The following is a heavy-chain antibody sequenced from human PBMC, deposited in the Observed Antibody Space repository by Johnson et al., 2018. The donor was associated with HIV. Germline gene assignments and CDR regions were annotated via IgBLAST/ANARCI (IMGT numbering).Heavy chain of an antibody. CDR2: ISYDGSYK. D-gene: IGHD6-6*01. J-gene: IGHJ3*02. CDR3: AKQHEQLVEPDAFDI. V-gene: IGHV3-30-3*02. Sequence: QVQLVESGGGVVQPGRSLRLSCAASGFTFSSYAMHWVRQAPGKGLEWVAVISYDGSYKYYADSVKGRFTISRDNSKNTLYLQMNSLRAEDTAVYYCAKQHEQLVEPDAFDIWGQGTMVTVSS. CDR1: GFTFSSYA.